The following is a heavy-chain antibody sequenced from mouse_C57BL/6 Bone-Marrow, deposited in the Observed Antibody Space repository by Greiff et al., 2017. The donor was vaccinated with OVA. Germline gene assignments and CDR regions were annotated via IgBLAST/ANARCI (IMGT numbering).Heavy chain of an antibody. V-gene: IGHV14-4*01. J-gene: IGHJ4*01. CDR2: IDPENGDT. CDR3: TPLWLRRKGYYAMDY. CDR1: GFNIKDDY. D-gene: IGHD2-2*01. Sequence: EVQLKESGAELVRPGASVKLSCTASGFNIKDDYMHWVKQRPEQGLEWIGWIDPENGDTEYASKFQGKATITADTSSNTAYLQLSSLTSEDTAVYYCTPLWLRRKGYYAMDYWGQGTSVTVSS.